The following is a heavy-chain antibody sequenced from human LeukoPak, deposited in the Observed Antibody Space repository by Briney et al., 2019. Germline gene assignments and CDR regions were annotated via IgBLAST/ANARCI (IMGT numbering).Heavy chain of an antibody. D-gene: IGHD6-19*01. Sequence: GESLKISCKASGYIFSSLWIGWVRQMPGKGLEWVGSIYPGDSDTTYSPSFQGQVTISADKSISTAYLQWSSLKASDTAMYYCAREYGSGWYNTGRNWFDPWGQGTLVTVSS. CDR3: AREYGSGWYNTGRNWFDP. J-gene: IGHJ5*02. CDR1: GYIFSSLW. CDR2: IYPGDSDT. V-gene: IGHV5-51*01.